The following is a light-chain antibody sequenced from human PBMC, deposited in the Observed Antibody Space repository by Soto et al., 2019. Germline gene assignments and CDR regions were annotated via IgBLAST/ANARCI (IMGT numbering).Light chain of an antibody. CDR1: QSINSW. Sequence: DIQMTQSPSTLSASVGDRVTITCRASQSINSWLAWYQQKPGKAPKVLIYKASSLESGVPSRFSGSGSGTEFTLTISSLQPDDFATYYCQQYNSYMYTFGQGTKLEI. V-gene: IGKV1-5*03. CDR3: QQYNSYMYT. CDR2: KAS. J-gene: IGKJ2*01.